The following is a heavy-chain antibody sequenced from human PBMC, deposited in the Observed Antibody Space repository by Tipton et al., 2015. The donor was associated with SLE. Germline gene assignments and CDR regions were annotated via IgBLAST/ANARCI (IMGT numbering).Heavy chain of an antibody. CDR1: GFNFSTYA. CDR2: IGYDGTNR. CDR3: ARDGYTHTWYYLDS. J-gene: IGHJ4*02. Sequence: LSLTCAASGFNFSTYALHWVRQAPGKGLEWVAVIGYDGTNRHYVDSVKGRFTISRDNSRNTLLLQMTSLRPGDTAVYFCARDGYTHTWYYLDSWGQGTLVTVSS. V-gene: IGHV3-30*07. D-gene: IGHD2-2*02.